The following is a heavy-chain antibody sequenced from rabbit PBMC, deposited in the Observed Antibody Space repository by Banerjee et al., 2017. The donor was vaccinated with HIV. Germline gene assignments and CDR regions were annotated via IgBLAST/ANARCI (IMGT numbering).Heavy chain of an antibody. CDR2: IDAGSSGST. CDR1: GFTISSSYY. J-gene: IGHJ4*01. V-gene: IGHV1S40*01. D-gene: IGHD4-1*01. CDR3: ARDLAGVIGWNFNF. Sequence: QSLEESGGDLVKPGASLTLTCKAYGFTISSSYYMCWVRQAPGKGLEWIACIDAGSSGSTWYASWAKGRFTISKTSSTTVTLQMTSLTAADTASYFCARDLAGVIGWNFNFWGPGTLVTVS.